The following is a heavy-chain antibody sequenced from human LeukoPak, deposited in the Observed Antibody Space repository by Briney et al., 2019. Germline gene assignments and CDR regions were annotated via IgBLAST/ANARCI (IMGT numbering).Heavy chain of an antibody. J-gene: IGHJ5*02. CDR2: IYYSGST. CDR1: GGSISSSSYY. Sequence: SETLSLTCTVSGGSISSSSYYWGWIRQPPGKGLEWIGSIYYSGSTYYNPSLKSRVTISVDTSKNQFSLKLSSVTAADTAVYYCARRAFEYSPNWFDPWGQGTLVTVSS. CDR3: ARRAFEYSPNWFDP. D-gene: IGHD6-6*01. V-gene: IGHV4-39*01.